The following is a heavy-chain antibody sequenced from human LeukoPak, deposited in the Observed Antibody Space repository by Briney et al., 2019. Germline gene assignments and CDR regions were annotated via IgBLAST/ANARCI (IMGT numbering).Heavy chain of an antibody. J-gene: IGHJ4*02. V-gene: IGHV3-53*01. CDR1: GFTFSSYA. Sequence: GRSLRLSCAASGFTFSSYAMHWVRQAPGKGLEWVSVIYSGGSTYYADSVKGRFTISRDNSKNTLYLQMNSLRAEDTAVYYCAAEWELIGALDYWGQGTLVTVSS. D-gene: IGHD1-26*01. CDR2: IYSGGST. CDR3: AAEWELIGALDY.